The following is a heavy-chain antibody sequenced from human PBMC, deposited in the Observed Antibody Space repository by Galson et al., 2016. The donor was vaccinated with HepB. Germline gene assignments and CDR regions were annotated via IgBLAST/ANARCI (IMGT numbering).Heavy chain of an antibody. V-gene: IGHV1-8*01. Sequence: QSGAEVKKPGESLKISCKASGYTFTAYHLNWVRQTAGQGLEWMGWMNPKGANTGYAQKFRDRVTMTSNTFEGTAHMELRSLTSDDTAVYYCASLMIRGEDAFDLWGQGTMVTVSA. CDR1: GYTFTAYH. D-gene: IGHD3-16*01. CDR3: ASLMIRGEDAFDL. J-gene: IGHJ3*01. CDR2: MNPKGANT.